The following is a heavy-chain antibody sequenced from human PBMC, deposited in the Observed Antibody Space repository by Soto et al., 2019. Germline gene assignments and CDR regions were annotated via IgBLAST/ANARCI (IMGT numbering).Heavy chain of an antibody. Sequence: ASVKVSCKASGYTFTSYYMHWVRQAPGQGLEWMGIINPSGGSTSYAQKFQGRVTMTRDTSTSTVYMELSSLRSEDTAVYYCARISLGYSYGYDYGGMDVWGQGTPVTVSS. V-gene: IGHV1-46*01. CDR3: ARISLGYSYGYDYGGMDV. CDR1: GYTFTSYY. CDR2: INPSGGST. D-gene: IGHD5-18*01. J-gene: IGHJ6*02.